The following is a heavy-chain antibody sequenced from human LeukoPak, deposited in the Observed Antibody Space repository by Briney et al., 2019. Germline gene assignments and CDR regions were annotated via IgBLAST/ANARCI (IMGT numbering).Heavy chain of an antibody. V-gene: IGHV4-59*08. D-gene: IGHD6-19*01. CDR3: ARHLPVAGYPYFDY. Sequence: SSETLSLTCTGSGGSISPYYWRWIRQPPGKTLEWIGYIYFTGSTNYNPSLKSRLTISLHTSKNQFSLNLSSVTAADTAVYYCARHLPVAGYPYFDYWGQGALVTVSS. CDR1: GGSISPYY. CDR2: IYFTGST. J-gene: IGHJ4*02.